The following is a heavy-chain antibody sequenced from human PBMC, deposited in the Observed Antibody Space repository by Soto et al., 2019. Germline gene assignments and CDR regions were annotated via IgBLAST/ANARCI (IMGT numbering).Heavy chain of an antibody. CDR3: VRGGFAYGYLDY. CDR2: ISTYNVDT. J-gene: IGHJ4*02. CDR1: CYTFSSYC. D-gene: IGHD5-18*01. Sequence: ASVKVSFKTSCYTFSSYCIVWFLQAPGQGLEWMGWISTYNVDTKYADKFQGRLTMSSDTSTTTAFMELRRLRSDDTAVYYCVRGGFAYGYLDYWGQGTLVTVSS. V-gene: IGHV1-18*01.